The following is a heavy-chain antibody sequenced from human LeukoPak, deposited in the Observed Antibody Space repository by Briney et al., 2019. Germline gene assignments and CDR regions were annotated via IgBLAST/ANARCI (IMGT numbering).Heavy chain of an antibody. Sequence: SETLSLTCTVSGGSISSGGYYWSWIRQHPGKGLGWFGYIYYSGSTYYNPSLKSRVTISVDTSKNQFSLKLSSVTAADTAVYYCAREMSTGMDVWGQGTTVTVSS. CDR3: AREMSTGMDV. V-gene: IGHV4-30-4*08. J-gene: IGHJ6*02. CDR1: GGSISSGGYY. CDR2: IYYSGST.